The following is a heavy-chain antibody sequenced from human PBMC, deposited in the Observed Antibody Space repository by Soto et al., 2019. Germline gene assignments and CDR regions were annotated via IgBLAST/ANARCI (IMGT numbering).Heavy chain of an antibody. V-gene: IGHV1-8*01. CDR3: ARDHYGNSAWFDP. CDR1: GYTFPSYD. D-gene: IGHD3-10*01. J-gene: IGHJ5*02. CDR2: MNPNSGNT. Sequence: QVQLVQSGAEVKKPGASVKVSCKASGYTFPSYDINWVRQATGQGLEWMGWMNPNSGNTGHAQKLQGRVSMTRNTSISAAYMELSSLRAEDTAVYYCARDHYGNSAWFDPCGQGTLVTVSS.